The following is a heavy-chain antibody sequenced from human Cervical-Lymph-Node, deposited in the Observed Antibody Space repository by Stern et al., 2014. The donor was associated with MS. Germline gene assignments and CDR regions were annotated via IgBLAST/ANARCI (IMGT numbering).Heavy chain of an antibody. D-gene: IGHD1-1*01. J-gene: IGHJ4*02. CDR2: ISAYNGNT. Sequence: VQLVQSGNEVKKPGASVKVSCEASGYTFTSYGISWGRQAPGQGLEWMGWISAYNGNTNYEQKFQDRVTMTTDTSTSTVYMELRNLRSDDAALYYCARAAGILDFWGQGTLVTVSS. V-gene: IGHV1-18*01. CDR1: GYTFTSYG. CDR3: ARAAGILDF.